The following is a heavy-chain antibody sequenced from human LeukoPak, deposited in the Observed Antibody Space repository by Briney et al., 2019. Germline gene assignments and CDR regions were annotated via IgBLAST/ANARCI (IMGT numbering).Heavy chain of an antibody. Sequence: PGGSLRLSCAASGFTFSSYAMSWVRQAPGKGLEWVSAITNSGGTTYYADSVKGRFTISRDNSKNTLYLQMNSLRAEDTAVYYCARDGRSKSFDYWGQGTLVTVSS. D-gene: IGHD1-26*01. CDR2: ITNSGGTT. V-gene: IGHV3-23*01. J-gene: IGHJ4*02. CDR3: ARDGRSKSFDY. CDR1: GFTFSSYA.